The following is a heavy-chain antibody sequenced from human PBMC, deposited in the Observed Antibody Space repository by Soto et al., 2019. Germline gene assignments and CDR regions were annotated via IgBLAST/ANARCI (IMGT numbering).Heavy chain of an antibody. J-gene: IGHJ6*02. Sequence: ASVKVSCKTSGFTFTSSAVEWVRQARGQRLEWIGWIVVGSDNTNYAQKFQDRVTITRDLSTHTIYMDLRSLKSEDTAVYYCAESPFFWHNYYYGAMDVWGQRTTVPVSS. CDR3: AESPFFWHNYYYGAMDV. CDR2: IVVGSDNT. V-gene: IGHV1-58*01. CDR1: GFTFTSSA.